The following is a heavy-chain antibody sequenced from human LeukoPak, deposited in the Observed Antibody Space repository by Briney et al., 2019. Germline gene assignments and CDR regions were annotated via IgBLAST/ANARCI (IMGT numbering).Heavy chain of an antibody. Sequence: GGSLRLSCAASGFTFSSYAMSWVRQTPGKGLEWVSAISGSGGSTYYADSVKGRFTISRDNSKNTLYLQMNSLRAEDTAVYYCAKDYSYGDYFAYWGQGTLVTVSS. V-gene: IGHV3-23*01. CDR2: ISGSGGST. CDR3: AKDYSYGDYFAY. CDR1: GFTFSSYA. J-gene: IGHJ4*02. D-gene: IGHD5-18*01.